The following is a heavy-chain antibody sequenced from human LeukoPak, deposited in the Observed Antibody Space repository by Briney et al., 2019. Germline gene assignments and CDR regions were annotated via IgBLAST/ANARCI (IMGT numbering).Heavy chain of an antibody. CDR3: AHSGTVTTPHDAFDI. Sequence: SGPTLVHPTQTLTLTFTFSGFSLSTSGVGVGWIRQPPVKALEWLALIYWNDDKRYSPSLKSRLTITKDTSKNQVVLTMTNMDPVDTATYYCAHSGTVTTPHDAFDIWGQGTMVTVSS. V-gene: IGHV2-5*01. CDR1: GFSLSTSGVG. D-gene: IGHD4-17*01. CDR2: IYWNDDK. J-gene: IGHJ3*02.